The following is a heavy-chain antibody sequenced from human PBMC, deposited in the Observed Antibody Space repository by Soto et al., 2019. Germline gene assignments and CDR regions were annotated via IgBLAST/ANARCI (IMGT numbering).Heavy chain of an antibody. CDR1: GGSISSGGYY. CDR2: IYYSGST. V-gene: IGHV4-31*03. D-gene: IGHD3-10*01. Sequence: SETLSLTCTVSGGSISSGGYYWSWIRQHPGKGLEWIGYIYYSGSTYYNPSLKSRVTISVDTSKNQFSLKLSSVTAADTALYYCARGERGVHYGMDVWGQGTTVTVSS. J-gene: IGHJ6*02. CDR3: ARGERGVHYGMDV.